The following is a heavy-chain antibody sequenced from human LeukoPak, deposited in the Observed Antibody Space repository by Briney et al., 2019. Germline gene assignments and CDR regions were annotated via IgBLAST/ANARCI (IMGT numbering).Heavy chain of an antibody. CDR2: IYYSGST. D-gene: IGHD1-26*01. V-gene: IGHV4-59*08. CDR1: GGSISSYY. J-gene: IGHJ4*02. CDR3: ARHSGGSPFDY. Sequence: SETLSLTCTVSGGSISSYYWSWIRQPPGKGLEWIGYIYYSGSTNYNPSLKSRVTISVDTSKNQFSPKLSSVTAADTAVYYCARHSGGSPFDYWGQGTLVTVSS.